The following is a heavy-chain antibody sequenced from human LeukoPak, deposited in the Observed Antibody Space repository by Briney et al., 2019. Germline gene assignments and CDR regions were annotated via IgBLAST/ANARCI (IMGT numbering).Heavy chain of an antibody. D-gene: IGHD4-17*01. V-gene: IGHV4-4*07. J-gene: IGHJ4*02. CDR1: GDSISNYF. CDR3: ARSYTDYAVSFFDH. Sequence: SETLSLTCTVSGDSISNYFWTWIRQPAGKGLEWIGRIYTSESTNYNPSLKSRVTISADTSKNQFSLNLNSVTAADTAVYYCARSYTDYAVSFFDHWGQGALVTVSS. CDR2: IYTSEST.